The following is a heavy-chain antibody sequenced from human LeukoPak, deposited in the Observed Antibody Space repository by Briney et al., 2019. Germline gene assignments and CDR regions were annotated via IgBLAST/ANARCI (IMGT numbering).Heavy chain of an antibody. Sequence: PGGSLRLSCAAPGFTFSSYAMHWVRQAPGKGLGWVAVISYDGSNKYYADSVKGRFTISRDNSKNTLYLQMNSLRAEDTAVYYCAAYYYGGRAYWGQGTLVTVSS. D-gene: IGHD3-10*01. CDR2: ISYDGSNK. V-gene: IGHV3-30-3*01. CDR3: AAYYYGGRAY. CDR1: GFTFSSYA. J-gene: IGHJ4*02.